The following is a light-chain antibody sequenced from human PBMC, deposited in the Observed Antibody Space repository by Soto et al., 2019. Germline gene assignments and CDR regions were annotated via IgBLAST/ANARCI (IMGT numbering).Light chain of an antibody. CDR3: QQRIEWPRT. CDR1: QSISSS. Sequence: EIVLTQSPATLSLSPGERATLSCRASQSISSSLAWYQQKPGQAPRLLIYDASTRATGFPASFSGSGSGTDFTLTIGSLEPEDFAVYYCQQRIEWPRTFGQGTKVEIK. J-gene: IGKJ1*01. CDR2: DAS. V-gene: IGKV3-11*01.